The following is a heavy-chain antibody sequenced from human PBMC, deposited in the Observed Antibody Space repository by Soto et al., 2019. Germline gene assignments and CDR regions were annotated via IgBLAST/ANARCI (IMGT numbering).Heavy chain of an antibody. CDR1: GFTFTSSA. V-gene: IGHV1-58*01. J-gene: IGHJ6*02. CDR2: IVVGSGNT. Sequence: SVKVSCKASGFTFTSSAVQWARQARGQRLEWIGWIVVGSGNTNYAQKFQERVTITRDMSTSTAYMELSSLRSEDTAVYYCAVNYYDFWSGYYQDYYYYGMDVWGQGTTVTVSS. D-gene: IGHD3-3*01. CDR3: AVNYYDFWSGYYQDYYYYGMDV.